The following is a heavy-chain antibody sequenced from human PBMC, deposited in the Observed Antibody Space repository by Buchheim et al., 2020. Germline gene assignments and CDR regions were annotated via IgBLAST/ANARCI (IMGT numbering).Heavy chain of an antibody. Sequence: QVQLQQWGAGLLKPSETLSLTCAVYGGSFSGYYWSWIRQPPGKGLEWIGEINHSGSTNYNPSLKRRVTISVDTSKNQFTLKLSSVTAADTAVYYCARGGLWFRAPPLFDYWGQGTL. CDR3: ARGGLWFRAPPLFDY. CDR1: GGSFSGYY. J-gene: IGHJ4*02. V-gene: IGHV4-34*01. CDR2: INHSGST. D-gene: IGHD3-10*01.